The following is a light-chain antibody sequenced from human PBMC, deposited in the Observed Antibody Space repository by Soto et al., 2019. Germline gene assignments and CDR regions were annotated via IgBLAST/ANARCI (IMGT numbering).Light chain of an antibody. CDR2: EVT. J-gene: IGLJ1*01. V-gene: IGLV2-14*01. Sequence: QSVLTQPACVSLSAGQSIAISCTGSSSDVGIYNYVSLYQQHPGKVPKLIIYEVTSRPSGVSIRFSGSKSGNTASLTISGLQPEDEADYYCGSYTTSSTRVFGTGTKVTVL. CDR3: GSYTTSSTRV. CDR1: SSDVGIYNY.